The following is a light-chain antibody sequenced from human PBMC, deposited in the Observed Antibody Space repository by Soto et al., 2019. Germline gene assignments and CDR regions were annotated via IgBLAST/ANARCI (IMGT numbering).Light chain of an antibody. CDR2: DVT. Sequence: QSAVTQPASVSGSPGQSITISCTGTSSDVGAYNFVSWYQQHPGKAPKVMIYDVTNRPSGVSDRFSGSKSGNTASLTISGLQAEDEADYYCGSYTSSSSRVFGTGTKLTVL. CDR3: GSYTSSSSRV. CDR1: SSDVGAYNF. J-gene: IGLJ1*01. V-gene: IGLV2-14*01.